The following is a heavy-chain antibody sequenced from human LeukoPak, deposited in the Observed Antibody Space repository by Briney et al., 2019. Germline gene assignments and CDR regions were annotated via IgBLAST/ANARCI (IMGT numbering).Heavy chain of an antibody. V-gene: IGHV4-39*07. J-gene: IGHJ5*02. Sequence: SETLTLTCTVSGASISSTTYYWGWIRQPPGKGLEWIGTIYYSGSTYYNPSLKSRVAISLDTSRNQFSLKVTSVTAADTAVYYCARAQQFNWFDPWGQGTLVTVSS. D-gene: IGHD6-13*01. CDR3: ARAQQFNWFDP. CDR2: IYYSGST. CDR1: GASISSTTYY.